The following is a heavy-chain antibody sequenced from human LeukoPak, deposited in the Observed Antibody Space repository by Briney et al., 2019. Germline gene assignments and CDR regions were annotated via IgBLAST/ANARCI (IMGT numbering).Heavy chain of an antibody. Sequence: GESLKTSSQGAGSCFTSYWIGWVRPLAGKGLEWMGIIYPGDSDTRFSPSFQGQVTISADKSISTAYLQWSSLKASDTAMYYCARARLLPLDRGNCFDPWGQGTLVTVSS. CDR3: ARARLLPLDRGNCFDP. D-gene: IGHD2-15*01. J-gene: IGHJ5*02. V-gene: IGHV5-51*01. CDR2: IYPGDSDT. CDR1: GSCFTSYW.